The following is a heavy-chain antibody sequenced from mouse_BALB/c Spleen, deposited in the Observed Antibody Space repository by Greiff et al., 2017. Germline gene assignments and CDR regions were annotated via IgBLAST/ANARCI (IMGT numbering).Heavy chain of an antibody. J-gene: IGHJ2*01. CDR1: GYTFTDYA. CDR2: ISTYYGDA. CDR3: ARQGDYGSTYFDY. V-gene: IGHV1S137*01. D-gene: IGHD1-1*01. Sequence: VHLVESGAELVRPGVSVKISCKGSGYTFTDYAMHWVKQSHAKSLEWIGVISTYYGDASYNQKFKGKATMTVDKSSSTAYMELARLTSEDSAIYYCARQGDYGSTYFDYWGQGTTLTVSS.